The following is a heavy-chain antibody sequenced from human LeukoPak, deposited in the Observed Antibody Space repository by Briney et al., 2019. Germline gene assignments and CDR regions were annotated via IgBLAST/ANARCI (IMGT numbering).Heavy chain of an antibody. CDR1: GFTFSSYS. J-gene: IGHJ6*03. V-gene: IGHV3-21*01. CDR3: ARLMWELPPHYYYMDV. CDR2: ISGSSSYI. Sequence: PGGSLRLSCAAAGFTFSSYSMNWVRQAPGKGLEWVSSISGSSSYIYYADSVKGRFTISRDNAKNSLYLQVNSLRAEDTAVYYCARLMWELPPHYYYMDVWGKGTTVTISS. D-gene: IGHD1-26*01.